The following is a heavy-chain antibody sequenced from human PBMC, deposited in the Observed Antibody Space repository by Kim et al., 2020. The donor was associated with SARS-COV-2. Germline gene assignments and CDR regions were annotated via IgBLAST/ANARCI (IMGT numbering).Heavy chain of an antibody. CDR2: ISYSGIT. V-gene: IGHV4-59*08. Sequence: SETLSLTCTVSGDSISGYYWTWIRQPPGKGLEWIAYISYSGITNYNPSLKSRVTISVATSKNQFSLRLSSVTAADTAVYSCWRHRGGSTWSNWFDPWA. CDR1: GDSISGYY. J-gene: IGHJ5*02. D-gene: IGHD6-13*01. CDR3: WRHRGGSTWSNWFDP.